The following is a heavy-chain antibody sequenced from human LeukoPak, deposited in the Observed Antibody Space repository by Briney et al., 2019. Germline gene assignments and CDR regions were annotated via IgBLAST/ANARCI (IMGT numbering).Heavy chain of an antibody. CDR3: ARDPTLLIKHFHAMDV. CDR1: GYTFTNYY. Sequence: GASVKVSCKASGYTFTNYYIQWVRQAPGQGLEWMGWINPSSGGTNYALKFQGRVIMTRDTSITTAYMELTGLSSDDTALYYCARDPTLLIKHFHAMDVWGQGTTVTV. V-gene: IGHV1-2*02. J-gene: IGHJ6*02. D-gene: IGHD3-16*01. CDR2: INPSSGGT.